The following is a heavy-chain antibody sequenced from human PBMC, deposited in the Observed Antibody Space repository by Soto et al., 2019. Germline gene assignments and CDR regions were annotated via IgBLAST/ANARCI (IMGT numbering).Heavy chain of an antibody. Sequence: GGSLRLSCAASGFTVSSNYMSWVRQAQGKGLEWVSVIYSGGRTYYADSVKGRFTISRDKSKNTLYLQMNSLRAEDTAVYYCARTLTGDRGAFDIWGQGTMVTVSS. J-gene: IGHJ3*02. D-gene: IGHD7-27*01. CDR3: ARTLTGDRGAFDI. CDR2: IYSGGRT. CDR1: GFTVSSNY. V-gene: IGHV3-53*01.